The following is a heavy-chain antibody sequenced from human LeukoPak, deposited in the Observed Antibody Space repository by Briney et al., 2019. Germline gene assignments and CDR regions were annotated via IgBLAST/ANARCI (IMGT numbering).Heavy chain of an antibody. Sequence: ASVKVSCKASGYTFTGYYMHWVRQAPGQGLEWMGWINPNSGGTNYAQKFQGRVTMTRDTSISTAYMELSRLRSDDTAVYYCARVGHGFYGDYIAYWGQGTLVTVSS. CDR3: ARVGHGFYGDYIAY. D-gene: IGHD4-17*01. V-gene: IGHV1-2*02. CDR2: INPNSGGT. J-gene: IGHJ4*02. CDR1: GYTFTGYY.